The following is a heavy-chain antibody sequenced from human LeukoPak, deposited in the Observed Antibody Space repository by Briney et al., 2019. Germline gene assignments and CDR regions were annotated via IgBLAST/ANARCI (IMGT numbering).Heavy chain of an antibody. CDR1: GGSISRSSYY. CDR2: IYYSEST. CDR3: ARSIEDIVVVVTTTDYYFYMDV. Sequence: SETLSLTCSVSGGSISRSSYYWGWIRQPPGKGLEWIGSIYYSESTYYNPSLKSRVTISVDTSKNQFSLKLNSVTAADTAVYYCARSIEDIVVVVTTTDYYFYMDVWGKGTTVTVSS. J-gene: IGHJ6*03. V-gene: IGHV4-39*01. D-gene: IGHD2-15*01.